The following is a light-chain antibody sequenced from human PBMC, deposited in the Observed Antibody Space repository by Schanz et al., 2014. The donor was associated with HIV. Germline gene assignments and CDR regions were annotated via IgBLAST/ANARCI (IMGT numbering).Light chain of an antibody. CDR3: SSYTSSLTRV. Sequence: QSALTQPASVSGSPGQSITISCIGTSSDIGTYNYVSWYQQLPGKAPKLIIYDVSNRPSEISYRFSGSKSGHAASLTISGLQADDEADYYCSSYTSSLTRVFGTGTKLTVL. CDR1: SSDIGTYNY. J-gene: IGLJ1*01. V-gene: IGLV2-14*03. CDR2: DVS.